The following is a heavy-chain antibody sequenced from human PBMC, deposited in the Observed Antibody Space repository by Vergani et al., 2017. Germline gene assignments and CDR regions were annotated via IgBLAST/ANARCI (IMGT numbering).Heavy chain of an antibody. CDR2: ISSSSSTI. V-gene: IGHV3-48*02. CDR1: GFTFSSYS. J-gene: IGHJ5*02. CDR3: ALARAYYYGSGSFTP. D-gene: IGHD3-10*01. Sequence: EVQLVESGGGLVKPGGSLRLSCAASGFTFSSYSMNWVRQAPGKGLEWVSYISSSSSTIYYADSVKGRFTISRDNAKNSLYLQMNSLRDEDTAVYYCALARAYYYGSGSFTPWGQGTLVTVSS.